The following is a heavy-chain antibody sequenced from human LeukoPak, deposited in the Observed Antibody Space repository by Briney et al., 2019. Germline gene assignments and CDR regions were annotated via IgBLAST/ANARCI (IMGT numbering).Heavy chain of an antibody. CDR3: ARTTNYYYYRDV. CDR1: GGSISSHY. CDR2: IYYSGST. V-gene: IGHV4-59*11. D-gene: IGHD4-17*01. Sequence: NPSETLSLTCTVSGGSISSHYWSWIRQPPGKGLEWIGYIYYSGSTNYNPSLKSRVTISVDTSKNQFSLKLSSVTAADTAVYYCARTTNYYYYRDVWGKGTTVTVSS. J-gene: IGHJ6*03.